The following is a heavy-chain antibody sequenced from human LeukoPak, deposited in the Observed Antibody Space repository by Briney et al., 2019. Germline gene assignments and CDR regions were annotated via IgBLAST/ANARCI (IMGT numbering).Heavy chain of an antibody. Sequence: GGSLRLSCAASGFTFNNYAMHWVRQAPGRGLEWVALISYDGSNKYYADSVKGRFTISRDNAKNTLNLQMNSLRAEDTAVYYCARDLGQYYDTSDNWFDPWGQGTLVTVSS. CDR2: ISYDGSNK. CDR3: ARDLGQYYDTSDNWFDP. V-gene: IGHV3-30*04. D-gene: IGHD3-22*01. CDR1: GFTFNNYA. J-gene: IGHJ5*02.